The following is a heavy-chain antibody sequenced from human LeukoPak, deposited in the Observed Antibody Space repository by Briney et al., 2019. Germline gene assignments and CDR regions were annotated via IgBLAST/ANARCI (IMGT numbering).Heavy chain of an antibody. V-gene: IGHV3-7*01. CDR2: IKQDGSEK. CDR3: ARSGTYYDILTGYYTRAFDY. D-gene: IGHD3-9*01. CDR1: GFTFSSYW. J-gene: IGHJ4*02. Sequence: GGSLRLSCAASGFTFSSYWVSWVRQPPGKGLEWVANIKQDGSEKYYVDSVEGRFTISRDNAKNSLYLQMNSLRAEDTAVYYCARSGTYYDILTGYYTRAFDYWGQGTLVTVSS.